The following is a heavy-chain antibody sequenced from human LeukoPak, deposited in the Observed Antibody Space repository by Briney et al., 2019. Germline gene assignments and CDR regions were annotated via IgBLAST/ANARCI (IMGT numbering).Heavy chain of an antibody. CDR3: ARGTPAVAGIDY. V-gene: IGHV3-30*04. CDR1: GFTCTTEP. CDR2: LSYDGTDW. Sequence: PGGSLSLSCAASGFTCTTEPMHWVRQTPGKGLEWLGVLSYDGTDWYYADSVRGRFTISRDNSKKTLYLQMNSLTREDTAVYYCARGTPAVAGIDYWGLGTLVAVSS. D-gene: IGHD6-19*01. J-gene: IGHJ4*02.